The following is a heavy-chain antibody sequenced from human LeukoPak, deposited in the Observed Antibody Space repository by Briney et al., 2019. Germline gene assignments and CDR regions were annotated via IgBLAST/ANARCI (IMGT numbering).Heavy chain of an antibody. D-gene: IGHD6-13*01. J-gene: IGHJ5*02. V-gene: IGHV1-2*02. CDR3: ATGLVVYSSSTAET. CDR1: GYTFTGYY. Sequence: ASVKVSCKASGYTFTGYYMHWVRQAPGQGLEWMGWINPNSGGTNYAQKFQGRVTMTRDTSISTAYMELSRLRSDDTAVYYCATGLVVYSSSTAETWGQGTLVTVSS. CDR2: INPNSGGT.